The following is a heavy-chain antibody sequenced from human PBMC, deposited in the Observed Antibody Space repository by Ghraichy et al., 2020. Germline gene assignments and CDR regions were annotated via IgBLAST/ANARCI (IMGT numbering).Heavy chain of an antibody. J-gene: IGHJ3*02. V-gene: IGHV4-61*01. D-gene: IGHD3-10*01. Sequence: SETLSLTCTVSGGSVSSGSYYWSWIRQPPGKGLEWIGYIYYSGSTNYNPSLKSRVTISVDTSKNQFSLKLSSVTAADTAVYYCARVGLLWFGELSAFDIWGQGTMVTVSS. CDR1: GGSVSSGSYY. CDR2: IYYSGST. CDR3: ARVGLLWFGELSAFDI.